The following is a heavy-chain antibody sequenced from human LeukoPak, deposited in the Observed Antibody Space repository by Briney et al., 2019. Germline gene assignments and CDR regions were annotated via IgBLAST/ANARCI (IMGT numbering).Heavy chain of an antibody. Sequence: GGSLRLSCAASGFTFSGYGMHWVRQAPGKGLEWVSSFSSSTTYIYYADSLKGRFTISRDNAKKSLYLQMNSLRAEDTAIYYCARDSDVHCSGGSCTNFDYWGQGTLVTVSS. J-gene: IGHJ4*02. V-gene: IGHV3-21*01. CDR3: ARDSDVHCSGGSCTNFDY. CDR2: FSSSTTYI. D-gene: IGHD2-15*01. CDR1: GFTFSGYG.